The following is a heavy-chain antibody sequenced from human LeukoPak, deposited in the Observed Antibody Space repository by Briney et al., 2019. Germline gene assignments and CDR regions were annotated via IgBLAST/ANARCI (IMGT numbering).Heavy chain of an antibody. CDR3: AGSNTYYYYYMDV. D-gene: IGHD2/OR15-2a*01. V-gene: IGHV3-23*01. CDR2: ISGSGGTT. CDR1: GFTFSSYA. Sequence: PGGSLRLSCAVSGFTFSSYAMSWVRQAPGKGLEWVSAISGSGGTTYYADSVKGRFTISRDNSKNTLYLQMNSLRTEDTAVYHYAGSNTYYYYYMDVWGKGTTVTVSS. J-gene: IGHJ6*03.